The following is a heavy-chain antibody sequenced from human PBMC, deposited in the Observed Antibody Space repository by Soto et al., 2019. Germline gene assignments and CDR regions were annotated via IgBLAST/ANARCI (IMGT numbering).Heavy chain of an antibody. J-gene: IGHJ4*02. CDR1: GDTFTTNS. V-gene: IGHV1-69*06. CDR2: IIPVVGTT. CDR3: ARGLLYATTYLDY. D-gene: IGHD2-8*01. Sequence: QVQLVQSGAEVKKPGSWVKVSCKASGDTFTTNSLNWVRQAPGQGLEWMGGIIPVVGTTKYAQKYQDRVTITGDKSTNTAYMELSSLRSDYTAVYYCARGLLYATTYLDYWGQGTPVTVSS.